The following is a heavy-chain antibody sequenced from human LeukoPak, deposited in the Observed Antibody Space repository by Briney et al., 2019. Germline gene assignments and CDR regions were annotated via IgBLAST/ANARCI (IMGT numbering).Heavy chain of an antibody. Sequence: GGSLRLSCAASGFTFSSYSMNWVRQAPGKGLEWVSYISSSSSTIYYADSVKGRFTISRDNAKNSLYLQMNSLRAEDTAVYYCARDRNDILTGYYDDAFDIWGQGTMVTVSS. J-gene: IGHJ3*02. V-gene: IGHV3-48*01. D-gene: IGHD3-9*01. CDR1: GFTFSSYS. CDR2: ISSSSSTI. CDR3: ARDRNDILTGYYDDAFDI.